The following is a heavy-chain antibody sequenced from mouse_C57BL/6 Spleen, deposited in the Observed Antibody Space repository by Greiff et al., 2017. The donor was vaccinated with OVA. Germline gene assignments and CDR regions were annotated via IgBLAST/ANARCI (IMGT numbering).Heavy chain of an antibody. CDR2: INPGSGGT. CDR3: ARSGAYYSNYGGY. CDR1: GYAFTNYL. D-gene: IGHD2-5*01. V-gene: IGHV1-54*01. J-gene: IGHJ2*01. Sequence: LVESGAELVRPGTSVKVSCKASGYAFTNYLIEWVKQRPGQGLEWIGVINPGSGGTNYNEKFKGKATLTADKSSSTAYMQLSSLTSEDSAVYFCARSGAYYSNYGGYWGQGTTLTVSS.